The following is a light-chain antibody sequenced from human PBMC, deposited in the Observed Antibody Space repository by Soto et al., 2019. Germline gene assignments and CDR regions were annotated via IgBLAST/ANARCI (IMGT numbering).Light chain of an antibody. CDR3: HQYDNLPFT. Sequence: DIQMTQSPSSLSAYVGDRVTITCQASQDISNYLNWYQQKPGKAPELLIYDASILEAGVPSRFSGSGSGTDFTLTISSLQPEDIATYYCHQYDNLPFTFGPGTKVLIK. CDR2: DAS. J-gene: IGKJ3*01. CDR1: QDISNY. V-gene: IGKV1-33*01.